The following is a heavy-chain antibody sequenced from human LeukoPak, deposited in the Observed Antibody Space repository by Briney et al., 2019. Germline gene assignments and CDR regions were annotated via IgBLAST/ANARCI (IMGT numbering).Heavy chain of an antibody. Sequence: PAESLRLSCAASGFTFSSYAMSWARQAQGKGLEWVSAIIGSGGSTYYAESVKGRFTISRDNSKNTLYLQMNSLRAEDTAVYYCAKVFDSSGYGVDYWGQGTLVTVSS. D-gene: IGHD3-22*01. CDR1: GFTFSSYA. J-gene: IGHJ4*02. CDR3: AKVFDSSGYGVDY. CDR2: IIGSGGST. V-gene: IGHV3-23*01.